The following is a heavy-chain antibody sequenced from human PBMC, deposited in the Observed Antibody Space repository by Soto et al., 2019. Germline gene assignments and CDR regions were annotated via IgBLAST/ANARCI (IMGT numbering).Heavy chain of an antibody. V-gene: IGHV5-51*01. CDR1: GYSFTSYW. CDR2: IYPGDSDT. CDR3: ARNRIVPAASPYYYYGMDV. Sequence: RGESLKISCKGSGYSFTSYWIGWVRQMPGKGLEWMGIIYPGDSDTRYSPSFQGQVTISADKSISTAYLQWSSLKASDTAMYYCARNRIVPAASPYYYYGMDVWGQGTTVTVSS. J-gene: IGHJ6*02. D-gene: IGHD2-2*01.